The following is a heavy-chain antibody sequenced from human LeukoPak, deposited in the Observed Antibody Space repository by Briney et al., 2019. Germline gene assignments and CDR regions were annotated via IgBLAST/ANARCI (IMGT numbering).Heavy chain of an antibody. D-gene: IGHD3-22*01. Sequence: PSETLSLTCAVYGGSFSGYYWSWIRQPPGKGLEWIGEINHSGSTNYNPSLKSRVTISVDTSKNQFSLKLSSVTAADTAVYYCASFRSTYYYDSSGYDAFDIWGQGTMVTVSS. CDR2: INHSGST. CDR3: ASFRSTYYYDSSGYDAFDI. CDR1: GGSFSGYY. J-gene: IGHJ3*02. V-gene: IGHV4-34*01.